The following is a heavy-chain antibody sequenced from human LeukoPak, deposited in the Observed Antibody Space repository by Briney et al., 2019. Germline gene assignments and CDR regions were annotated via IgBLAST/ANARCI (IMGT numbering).Heavy chain of an antibody. CDR3: ARHPLLRGVTYDYYYYMDV. J-gene: IGHJ6*03. CDR2: IYYSGST. D-gene: IGHD3-10*01. Sequence: SETLSLTCTVSSGSISSYYWSWIRQPPGKGLEWIGYIYYSGSTNYNPSLKSRVTISVDTSKNQFSLKLSSVTAADTAVYYCARHPLLRGVTYDYYYYMDVWGKGTTVTISS. V-gene: IGHV4-59*08. CDR1: SGSISSYY.